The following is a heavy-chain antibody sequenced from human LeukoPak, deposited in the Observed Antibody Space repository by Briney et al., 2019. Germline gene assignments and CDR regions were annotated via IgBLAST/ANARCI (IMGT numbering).Heavy chain of an antibody. CDR2: IYYSGST. J-gene: IGHJ4*02. V-gene: IGHV4-39*07. Sequence: SETLSLTCTVSGGSISSGSYYWGWIRQPPGKGLEWIGSIYYSGSTYYKPSLKSRVTISLDTSKNQFSLKLSSVTAADTAVYYCMRSYYYDSSAYGINYYFDYWGQGTLVSVSS. CDR3: MRSYYYDSSAYGINYYFDY. CDR1: GGSISSGSYY. D-gene: IGHD3-22*01.